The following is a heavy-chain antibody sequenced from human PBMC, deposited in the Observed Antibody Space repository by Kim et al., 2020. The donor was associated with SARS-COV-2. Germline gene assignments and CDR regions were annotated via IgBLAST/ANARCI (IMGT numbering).Heavy chain of an antibody. CDR2: ISGSGGST. CDR3: AKVFGRYSYGWGYYYYGMDV. D-gene: IGHD5-18*01. CDR1: GFTFSSYA. J-gene: IGHJ6*02. Sequence: GGSLRLSCAASGFTFSSYAMSWVRQAPGKGLEWVSAISGSGGSTYYADSVKGRFTISRDNSKNTLYLQMNSLRAEDTAVYYCAKVFGRYSYGWGYYYYGMDVWGQGTTVTVSS. V-gene: IGHV3-23*01.